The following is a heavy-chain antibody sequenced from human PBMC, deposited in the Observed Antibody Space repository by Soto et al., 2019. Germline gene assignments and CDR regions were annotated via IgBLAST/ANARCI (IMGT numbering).Heavy chain of an antibody. Sequence: SETLSLTCTVSGASITYGAYSWIWIRQTPGKGLEWIGYINHLETTFYNPSFESRLTLSIDRTKNQFSLNLKSMSAADRAVYFCARGGGFDSFDYWGQGILVTVSS. CDR1: GASITYGAYS. CDR3: ARGGGFDSFDY. D-gene: IGHD3-10*01. J-gene: IGHJ4*02. CDR2: INHLETT. V-gene: IGHV4-30-2*01.